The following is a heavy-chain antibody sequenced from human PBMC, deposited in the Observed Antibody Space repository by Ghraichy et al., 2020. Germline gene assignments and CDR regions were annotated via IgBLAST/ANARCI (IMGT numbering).Heavy chain of an antibody. CDR1: GGSISSSSYY. J-gene: IGHJ4*02. V-gene: IGHV4-39*01. CDR3: ARHERVSAVAGLFY. CDR2: IYYSGST. D-gene: IGHD6-19*01. Sequence: SETLSLTCTVSGGSISSSSYYWGWIRQPPGKGLEWIGSIYYSGSTYYNPSLKSLVTISVDASKNQFSLKLSSLTAADTAVYYCARHERVSAVAGLFYWGQGTLVTVSS.